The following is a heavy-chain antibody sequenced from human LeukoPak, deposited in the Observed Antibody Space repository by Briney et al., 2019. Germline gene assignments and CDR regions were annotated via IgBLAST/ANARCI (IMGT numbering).Heavy chain of an antibody. J-gene: IGHJ3*02. CDR3: ARDGDFWSAQGAFDI. D-gene: IGHD3-3*01. Sequence: GGSLRLSCAASGFTFSSYWMSWVRLAPRKGLEWVANIKQDGSAKFYVESVKGRFTISRDNAKNSLYLQMNSLRAEDTAVYYCARDGDFWSAQGAFDIWGQGTMVTVSS. CDR2: IKQDGSAK. V-gene: IGHV3-7*01. CDR1: GFTFSSYW.